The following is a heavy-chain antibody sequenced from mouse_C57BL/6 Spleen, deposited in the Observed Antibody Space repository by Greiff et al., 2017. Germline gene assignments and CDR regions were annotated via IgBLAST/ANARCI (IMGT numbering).Heavy chain of an antibody. CDR3: TRGDYGSSPFDV. V-gene: IGHV1-15*01. CDR1: GYTFTDYE. J-gene: IGHJ1*03. Sequence: QVQLQQSGAELVRPGASVTLSCKASGYTFTDYEMHWVKQTPVHGLEWIGAIDPETGGTAYNQKFKGKAILTADKSSSTAYMELRSLTSEDSAVYYCTRGDYGSSPFDVWGTGTTVTVSS. CDR2: IDPETGGT. D-gene: IGHD1-1*01.